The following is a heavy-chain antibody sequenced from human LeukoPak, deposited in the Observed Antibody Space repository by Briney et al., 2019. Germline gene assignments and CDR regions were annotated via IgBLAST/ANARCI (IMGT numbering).Heavy chain of an antibody. J-gene: IGHJ4*02. Sequence: SETLSLTCTVSGVSINTYFWSWIRQPPGKGLEWIGYVYYNGITNYNPSLKSRVSISLDTSKNQFSLRLNSVTAAVTAVYYCASQLGGTTFHWGQGTLVTVSS. CDR3: ASQLGGTTFH. V-gene: IGHV4-59*01. D-gene: IGHD1/OR15-1a*01. CDR2: VYYNGIT. CDR1: GVSINTYF.